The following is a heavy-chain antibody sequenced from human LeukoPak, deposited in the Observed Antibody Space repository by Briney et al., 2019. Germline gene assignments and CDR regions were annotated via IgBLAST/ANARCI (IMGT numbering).Heavy chain of an antibody. CDR3: ARGVSQVRGMWFDP. Sequence: PSQTLSLAYTVSGGSISSGDYYWSWIRQPPGKGLEWIGYIYYSGSTYYNPSLRSRVTISVDTSKNHLSLKVNSVTAADTAIYYCARGVSQVRGMWFDPWGQGTLVTVSS. V-gene: IGHV4-30-4*08. CDR1: GGSISSGDYY. D-gene: IGHD3-10*01. J-gene: IGHJ5*02. CDR2: IYYSGST.